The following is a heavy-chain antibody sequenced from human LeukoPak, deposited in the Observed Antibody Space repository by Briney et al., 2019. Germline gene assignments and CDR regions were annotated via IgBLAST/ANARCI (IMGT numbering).Heavy chain of an antibody. CDR1: GYTFNRYG. CDR3: ARDPSNTSGWYIYFDY. Sequence: ASVKVSCKASGYTFNRYGISWARQAPGQDLEWMGWISAYNGDTKYTQKFQGRVTLTTDTSTSTAYMELRSLRSDDTAMYYCARDPSNTSGWYIYFDYWGQGTRVTVSS. V-gene: IGHV1-18*01. D-gene: IGHD6-19*01. CDR2: ISAYNGDT. J-gene: IGHJ4*02.